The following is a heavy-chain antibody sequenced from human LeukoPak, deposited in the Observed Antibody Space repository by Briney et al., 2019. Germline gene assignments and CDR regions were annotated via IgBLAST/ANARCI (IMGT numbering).Heavy chain of an antibody. V-gene: IGHV4-59*08. D-gene: IGHD4-23*01. J-gene: IGHJ5*02. CDR2: IYYSGST. CDR3: ASLQTTVGNWFDP. Sequence: SETLSLTCTVSGGSISSYYWSWIRQPPGKGLEWIGYIYYSGSTNYNPSLKSRVTISVDTSKNQFSLKLSSVTAADTAVYYCASLQTTVGNWFDPWGQGTLVTVSS. CDR1: GGSISSYY.